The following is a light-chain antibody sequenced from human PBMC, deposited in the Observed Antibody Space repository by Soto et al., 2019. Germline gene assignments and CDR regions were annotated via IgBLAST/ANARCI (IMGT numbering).Light chain of an antibody. CDR3: HQRSNWPLYT. CDR2: GAS. CDR1: QSVSSN. V-gene: IGKV3D-15*01. J-gene: IGKJ2*01. Sequence: EIVMTQSPATLSVSPGERATLSCRASQSVSSNLAWYQQKPGQAPRLLIYGASTRATGIPARFSGSGSGTEFTLTISSLQSEDFAVYYCHQRSNWPLYTFGQGTKLEIK.